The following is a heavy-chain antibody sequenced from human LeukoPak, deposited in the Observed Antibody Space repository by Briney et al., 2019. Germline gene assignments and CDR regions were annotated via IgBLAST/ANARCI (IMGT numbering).Heavy chain of an antibody. D-gene: IGHD6-13*01. Sequence: GGSLRLSFAASGFSFSSYEINWVRQAPGKGLDWVSSISSSSYIYYADSVKGRFTIYRDNAKNSLYLQMNSLRAEDTAVYYCARDGIAAADYWGQGTLVTVSS. V-gene: IGHV3-21*01. CDR2: ISSSSYI. CDR3: ARDGIAAADY. J-gene: IGHJ4*02. CDR1: GFSFSSYE.